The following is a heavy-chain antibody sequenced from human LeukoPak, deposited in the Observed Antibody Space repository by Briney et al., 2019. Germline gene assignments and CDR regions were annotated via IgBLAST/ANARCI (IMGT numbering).Heavy chain of an antibody. CDR2: IQDDGNVQ. Sequence: GGSLRLSCAASGFAFSTYGIHWVRQAPGKGLDWVAFIQDDGNVQYYADSVKGRFAISRDDSKNAVYLQMNSLRPEDTAVYYCARDRSIVGAVGAFDIWGQGTMVTVSS. D-gene: IGHD1-26*01. CDR1: GFAFSTYG. V-gene: IGHV3-30*02. CDR3: ARDRSIVGAVGAFDI. J-gene: IGHJ3*02.